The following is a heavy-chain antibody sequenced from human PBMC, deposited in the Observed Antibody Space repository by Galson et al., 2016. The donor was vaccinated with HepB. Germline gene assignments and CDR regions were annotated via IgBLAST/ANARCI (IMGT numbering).Heavy chain of an antibody. CDR2: IIPISGTA. CDR3: ATSGFCGTTSCYARPFDF. CDR1: GGTFSSYA. J-gene: IGHJ4*02. Sequence: SVKVSCKASGGTFSSYAISWVRQAPGQGLEWMGGIIPISGTADYAHRFQGRVTITADESTNTAHMELSSLRSEDTALYYCATSGFCGTTSCYARPFDFWGQGTLVNVAS. V-gene: IGHV1-69*13. D-gene: IGHD2-2*01.